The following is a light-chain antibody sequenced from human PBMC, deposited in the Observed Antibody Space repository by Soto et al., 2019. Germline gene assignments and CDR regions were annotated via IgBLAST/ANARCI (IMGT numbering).Light chain of an antibody. CDR2: EVS. CDR1: SSDIGAYKF. CDR3: SLYAGTNSVV. V-gene: IGLV2-8*01. J-gene: IGLJ2*01. Sequence: QSALTQPPSASGSPGQSVAISCTGISSDIGAYKFVSWYQQHPGKAPKLIIYEVSRRPSGVPDRFSGSKSGNTASLTVSGLLAEDEADYYCSLYAGTNSVVFGGGTKLTVL.